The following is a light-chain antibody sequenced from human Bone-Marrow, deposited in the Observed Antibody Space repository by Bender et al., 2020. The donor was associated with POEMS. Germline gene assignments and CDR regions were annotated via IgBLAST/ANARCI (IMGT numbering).Light chain of an antibody. CDR3: SSYTTTSTLV. CDR1: SSDIGTYNY. CDR2: EVA. Sequence: QSALTQPASVSGSPGQSITISCTGTSSDIGTYNYVSWYQQHPGKAPKLMIYEVANRPSGVSPRFSGSKSGNTASLTISGLQAEDDAHYYCSSYTTTSTLVFGGGTKLTVL. V-gene: IGLV2-14*01. J-gene: IGLJ2*01.